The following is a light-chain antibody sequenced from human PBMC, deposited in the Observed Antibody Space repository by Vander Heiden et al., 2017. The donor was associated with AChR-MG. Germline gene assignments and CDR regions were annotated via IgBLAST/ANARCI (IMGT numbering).Light chain of an antibody. Sequence: ERVLTQSPGTLSLSPGERATLSCRASQSVSSNYVAWYQQKPGQAPRLLIYGASSRATDIPDRFSGSGSGTDFTLTISRLEPEDFAVYYCQQYGSSLYTFGQGTKLEIK. CDR3: QQYGSSLYT. CDR1: QSVSSNY. V-gene: IGKV3-20*01. J-gene: IGKJ2*01. CDR2: GAS.